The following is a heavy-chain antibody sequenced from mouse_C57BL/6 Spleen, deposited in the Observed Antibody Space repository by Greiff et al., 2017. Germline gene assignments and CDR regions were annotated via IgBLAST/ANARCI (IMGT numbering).Heavy chain of an antibody. Sequence: QVQLQQPGTELVKPGASVKLSCKASGYTFTSYWMHWVKQRPGQGLEWIGNINPSNGGTNYNEKFKSKATLTVDKSSSTAYMQLSSLTSEDSAVYYCARGDYGNYGRYFDVWAQGPRSPSPQ. CDR3: ARGDYGNYGRYFDV. V-gene: IGHV1-53*01. CDR1: GYTFTSYW. D-gene: IGHD2-1*01. J-gene: IGHJ1*03. CDR2: INPSNGGT.